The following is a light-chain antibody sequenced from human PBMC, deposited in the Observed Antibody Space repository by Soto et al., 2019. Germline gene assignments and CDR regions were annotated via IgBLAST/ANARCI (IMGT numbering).Light chain of an antibody. CDR2: WAS. Sequence: DIVMTQSPDSVAGSLGDRATINCKSSQSVLYSSNNKNYLAWYQQKPGQPPKLLIYWASTRESGVPDRFSGSGSGTDFTLTISSLQAEDVAVYYCQQYYSTPLTFGGGTKVDIK. V-gene: IGKV4-1*01. CDR1: QSVLYSSNNKNY. CDR3: QQYYSTPLT. J-gene: IGKJ4*01.